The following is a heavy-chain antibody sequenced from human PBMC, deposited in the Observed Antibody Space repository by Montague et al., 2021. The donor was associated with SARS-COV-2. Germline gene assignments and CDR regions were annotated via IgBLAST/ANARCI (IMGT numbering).Heavy chain of an antibody. CDR3: TSGREGNYNVMDV. Sequence: CAISGDSVSSNSATWNWVRQSPSRGPEWLGRTYYRSKWYNDYAVSVRGQVTINPDTSKNQFSLQLNSVTPEDTAIYYCTSGREGNYNVMDVWGQGTPVTVSS. CDR1: GDSVSSNSAT. D-gene: IGHD1-1*01. V-gene: IGHV6-1*01. J-gene: IGHJ6*02. CDR2: TYYRSKWYN.